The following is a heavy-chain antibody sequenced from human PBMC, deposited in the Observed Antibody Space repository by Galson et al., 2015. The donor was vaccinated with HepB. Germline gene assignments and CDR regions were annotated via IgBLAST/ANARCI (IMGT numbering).Heavy chain of an antibody. V-gene: IGHV4-59*01. J-gene: IGHJ4*02. CDR2: IYYSGST. D-gene: IGHD3-3*01. CDR3: ASTTIYDFWSGYPFDY. Sequence: ETLSLTCTVSGGSISSYYWSWIRQPPGKGLEWIGYIYYSGSTNYNPSLKSRVTISVDTSKNQFSLKLSSVTAADTAVYYCASTTIYDFWSGYPFDYWGQGTLVTVSS. CDR1: GGSISSYY.